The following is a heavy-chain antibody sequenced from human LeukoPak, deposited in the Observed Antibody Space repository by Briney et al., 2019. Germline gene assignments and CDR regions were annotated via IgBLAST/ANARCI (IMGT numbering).Heavy chain of an antibody. CDR3: ARHVGWSHAFDI. J-gene: IGHJ3*02. CDR1: GGSISSSSYY. D-gene: IGHD6-19*01. V-gene: IGHV4-39*01. CDR2: IYYSGST. Sequence: SETLSLTCTVSGGSISSSSYYWRWIRQPPGKGLEWIGSIYYSGSTYYNPSLKSRVSISVDTSKNQFSLKLSSVTAADTAVYYCARHVGWSHAFDIWGQGTMVTVSS.